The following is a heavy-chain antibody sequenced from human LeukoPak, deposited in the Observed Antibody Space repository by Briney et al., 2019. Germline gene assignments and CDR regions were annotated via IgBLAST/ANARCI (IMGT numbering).Heavy chain of an antibody. Sequence: GGSLRLSCTASGFTFGDYVMSWVRQAPGKGLEWVSYISSSGSTIYYADSVKGRFTISRDNAKNSLYLQMNSLRAEDTAVYYCAELGITMIGGVWGKGTTVTISP. D-gene: IGHD3-10*02. V-gene: IGHV3-48*03. CDR3: AELGITMIGGV. J-gene: IGHJ6*04. CDR2: ISSSGSTI. CDR1: GFTFGDYV.